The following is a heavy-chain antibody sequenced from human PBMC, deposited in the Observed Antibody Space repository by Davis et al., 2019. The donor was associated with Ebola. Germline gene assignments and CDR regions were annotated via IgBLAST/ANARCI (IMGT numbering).Heavy chain of an antibody. V-gene: IGHV4-39*01. J-gene: IGHJ5*02. CDR2: SYYSGTT. Sequence: SETLSLTCTVSGASISSSNYYWGWIRQPPGKGLEWIGNSYYSGTTYYDPSLKSRVIISLDTSKNQVSLKLTSVTAADTAVYYCARRRGDSSSFDNWGQGTLVTVSS. CDR1: GASISSSNYY. D-gene: IGHD6-6*01. CDR3: ARRRGDSSSFDN.